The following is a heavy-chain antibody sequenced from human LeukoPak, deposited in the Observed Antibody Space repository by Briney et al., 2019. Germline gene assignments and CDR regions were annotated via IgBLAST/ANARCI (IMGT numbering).Heavy chain of an antibody. CDR1: GGTFSSYA. CDR2: IIPIFGTA. Sequence: SVKVSCKASGGTFSSYAISWVRQAPGQGLEWMGGIIPIFGTANYAQKFQGRVTITADESTSTAYMELSSLRSEDTAVYYCARGTPTFNYYDSSPYYSFYFDYWGQGALVTVSS. D-gene: IGHD3-22*01. V-gene: IGHV1-69*13. J-gene: IGHJ4*02. CDR3: ARGTPTFNYYDSSPYYSFYFDY.